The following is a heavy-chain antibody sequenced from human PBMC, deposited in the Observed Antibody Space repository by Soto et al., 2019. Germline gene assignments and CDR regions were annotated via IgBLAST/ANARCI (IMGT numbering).Heavy chain of an antibody. CDR1: GFIFSNYG. D-gene: IGHD3-10*01. V-gene: IGHV3-33*01. J-gene: IGHJ4*02. CDR2: IWHDSRDQ. Sequence: QVHLVESGGDVVQPGRSLRLSCAASGFIFSNYGMHWIRQVPGKGLEWVAGIWHDSRDQYYVDSVKGRFTISRDNSENTLYRQMNSLRVEDMAVYFCARDDSPNYYVSGSYFRVWGQGTLVTVSS. CDR3: ARDDSPNYYVSGSYFRV.